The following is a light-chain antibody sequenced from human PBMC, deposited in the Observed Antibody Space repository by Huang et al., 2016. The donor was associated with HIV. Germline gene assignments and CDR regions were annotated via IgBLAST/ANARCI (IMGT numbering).Light chain of an antibody. J-gene: IGKJ2*01. CDR2: AAS. CDR3: QQTYSNPQT. Sequence: IRMTQSPSSLSVSVGDRVTITCRASETINTYLNWYQQKPGKAPKLLIYAASTLQSGVPSRFSGSVSGTDFTLTINSQQPEDFATYYCQQTYSNPQTFGQGTKLEIK. CDR1: ETINTY. V-gene: IGKV1-39*01.